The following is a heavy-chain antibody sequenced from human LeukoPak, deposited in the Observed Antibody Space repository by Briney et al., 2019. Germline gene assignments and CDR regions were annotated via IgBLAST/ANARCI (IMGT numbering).Heavy chain of an antibody. Sequence: GGSLRLSCAASGFTFSSYAMSWVRQAPGKGLEWVSSLSSSGGSTYYADSVKGRFTISREISKNTLYLQMNSLRADDTAVYYCAKDRGIVVSDSDWFDPWGQGTLVTVSS. CDR3: AKDRGIVVSDSDWFDP. CDR1: GFTFSSYA. CDR2: LSSSGGST. D-gene: IGHD6-19*01. J-gene: IGHJ5*02. V-gene: IGHV3-23*01.